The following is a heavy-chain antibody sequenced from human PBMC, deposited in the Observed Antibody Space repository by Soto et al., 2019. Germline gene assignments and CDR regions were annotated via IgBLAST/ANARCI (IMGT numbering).Heavy chain of an antibody. CDR1: RYRLNELS. CDR3: ATDFRRDDAFDI. J-gene: IGHJ3*02. V-gene: IGHV1-24*01. CDR2: FDPEDGET. Sequence: SVKVSCEVCRYRLNELSMHWVLHAPGKGLEWMGGFDPEDGETIYAQKFQGRVTMTEDTSTDTAYMELSSLRSEDTAVYYCATDFRRDDAFDIWGQGTMVTVSS.